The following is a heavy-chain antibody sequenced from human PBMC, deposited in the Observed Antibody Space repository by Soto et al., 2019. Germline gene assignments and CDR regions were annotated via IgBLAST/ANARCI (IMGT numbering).Heavy chain of an antibody. CDR2: IYSGGSNE. CDR1: GFAFSLYG. V-gene: IGHV3-33*01. D-gene: IGHD6-13*01. CDR3: ASVVKHWFSSRWFLDF. J-gene: IGHJ4*01. Sequence: GGSLRLSCAASGFAFSLYGMHWVRQAPGKGLEWVAIIYSGGSNEYYADSVKGRFTISRDNSRNTLDLQMSSLRVEDTAVYYCASVVKHWFSSRWFLDFWGQGTTVTVSS.